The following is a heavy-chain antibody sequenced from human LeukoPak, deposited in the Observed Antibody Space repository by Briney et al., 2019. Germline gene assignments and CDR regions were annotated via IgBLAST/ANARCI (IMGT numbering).Heavy chain of an antibody. V-gene: IGHV4-34*01. J-gene: IGHJ4*02. CDR3: ARGRPPLLWFGELLKKTYYFDY. CDR2: INHSGST. Sequence: SETLSLTCAVHGGSFSGYYWSWIRQPPGKGLEWIGEINHSGSTNYNPSLKSRVTISVDTSKNQFSLKLSSVTAADTAVYYCARGRPPLLWFGELLKKTYYFDYWGQGTLVTVSS. CDR1: GGSFSGYY. D-gene: IGHD3-10*01.